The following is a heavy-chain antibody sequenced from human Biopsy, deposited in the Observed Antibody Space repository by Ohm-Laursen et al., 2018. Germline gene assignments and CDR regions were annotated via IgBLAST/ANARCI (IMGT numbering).Heavy chain of an antibody. D-gene: IGHD6-13*01. Sequence: TLSLTCAVSGASINIAYYWGWIRQPPGKGLEWIGIIYQTGNTYYNPSLKSRLTISGDASKNEFFLNLPSVTAADTAIYYCVRVRGITPPGAFDFWGQGTKVAVSS. CDR3: VRVRGITPPGAFDF. V-gene: IGHV4-38-2*01. J-gene: IGHJ3*01. CDR1: GASINIAYY. CDR2: IYQTGNT.